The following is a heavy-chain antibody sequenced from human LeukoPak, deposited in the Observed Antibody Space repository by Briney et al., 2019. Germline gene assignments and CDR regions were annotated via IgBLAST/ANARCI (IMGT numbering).Heavy chain of an antibody. V-gene: IGHV3-23*01. CDR2: ISGSGGST. D-gene: IGHD1-26*01. J-gene: IGHJ6*02. Sequence: GGSLRLSCAASGFTFSNYAMSWVRQAPGKGLEWVSAISGSGGSTYYADSVKGRFTIPRDNSKNTLYLQMNSLRAEDTAVYYCAKDGELPLYYGMDVWGQGTTVTVSS. CDR3: AKDGELPLYYGMDV. CDR1: GFTFSNYA.